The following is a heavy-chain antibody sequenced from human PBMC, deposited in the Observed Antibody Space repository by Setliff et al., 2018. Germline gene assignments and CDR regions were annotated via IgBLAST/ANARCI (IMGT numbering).Heavy chain of an antibody. CDR3: ARDPGNGHYMDV. CDR2: IHYSGST. Sequence: ETLSLTCTVSGGSISSGSYYWGWIRQPPRKGLEWIGSIHYSGSTYYNPSLKSRVTISVDTSKNQLSLRLTSVTAADTAVYYCARDPGNGHYMDVWGKGATVTVSS. CDR1: GGSISSGSYY. V-gene: IGHV4-39*07. J-gene: IGHJ6*03.